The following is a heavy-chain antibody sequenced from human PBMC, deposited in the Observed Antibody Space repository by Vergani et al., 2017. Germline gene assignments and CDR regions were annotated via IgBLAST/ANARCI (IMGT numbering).Heavy chain of an antibody. J-gene: IGHJ4*02. V-gene: IGHV2-5*02. D-gene: IGHD5-18*01. CDR1: GFSLSTSGVG. CDR3: AHSRGRGYTYGYFDY. CDR2: SYWDDDK. Sequence: QITLKESGPTLVKPTQTLTLTCTFSGFSLSTSGVGVGWIRQPPGKALEWLAPSYWDDDKRYSPSLNSRLTITKDTSKNQVVLTMTNMDPVDTATYYCAHSRGRGYTYGYFDYWGQGTLVTVSS.